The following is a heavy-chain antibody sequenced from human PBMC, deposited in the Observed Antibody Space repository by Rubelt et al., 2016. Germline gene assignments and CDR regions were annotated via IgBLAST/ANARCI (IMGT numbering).Heavy chain of an antibody. J-gene: IGHJ4*02. D-gene: IGHD2-2*01. Sequence: EVQLLESGGGLVQPGGSLRLSCAASGFTFSSYAMSWVRQAPGKGLEWVSAISGSGGSTYYADSVKGRFTISRDNSKNTLYLQMNSLRAEDTAVYYCARDNCSSTSCWGNYFDYWGQGTLVTVSS. V-gene: IGHV3-23*01. CDR1: GFTFSSYA. CDR2: ISGSGGST. CDR3: ARDNCSSTSCWGNYFDY.